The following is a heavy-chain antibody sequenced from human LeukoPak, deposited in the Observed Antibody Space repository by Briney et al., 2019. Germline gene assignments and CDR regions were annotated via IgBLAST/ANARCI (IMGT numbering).Heavy chain of an antibody. CDR1: GGTFSSYA. CDR2: IIPIFGTA. J-gene: IGHJ4*02. V-gene: IGHV1-69*05. D-gene: IGHD1-1*01. Sequence: SVKVSCKASGGTFSSYAISWVRQAPGQGLEWMGRIIPIFGTANYAQKFQGRVTITTDESTSTAYMELSSLRSEDTAVYYCARSQIGATGTDDYWGQGTLVTVSS. CDR3: ARSQIGATGTDDY.